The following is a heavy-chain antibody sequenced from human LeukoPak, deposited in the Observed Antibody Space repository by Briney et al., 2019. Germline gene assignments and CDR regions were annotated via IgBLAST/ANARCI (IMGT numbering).Heavy chain of an antibody. Sequence: PGGSLRLSCAASGFTFRNYWMGWVRQAPGKGLEWVANTKPDGSAEYYADSVRGRFTTSRDNANNFLYLQMNSLRAEDTAVYYCARIAAAETGDYWGQGTLVTVSS. V-gene: IGHV3-7*01. CDR3: ARIAAAETGDY. CDR2: TKPDGSAE. J-gene: IGHJ4*02. D-gene: IGHD6-13*01. CDR1: GFTFRNYW.